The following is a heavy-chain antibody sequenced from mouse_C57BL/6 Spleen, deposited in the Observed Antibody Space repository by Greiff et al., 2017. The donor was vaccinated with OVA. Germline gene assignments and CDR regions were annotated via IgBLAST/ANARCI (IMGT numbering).Heavy chain of an antibody. D-gene: IGHD2-13*01. CDR2: ISYSGST. CDR3: AREWDGDLDY. V-gene: IGHV3-1*01. Sequence: ESGPGMVKPSQSLSLTCTVTGYSITSGYDWHWIRPFPGNKLEWMGYISYSGSTNYNPSLKSRISITHDTSKNHFFLKLNSVTTEDTATYYCAREWDGDLDYGGQGTTLTVAS. J-gene: IGHJ2*01. CDR1: GYSITSGYD.